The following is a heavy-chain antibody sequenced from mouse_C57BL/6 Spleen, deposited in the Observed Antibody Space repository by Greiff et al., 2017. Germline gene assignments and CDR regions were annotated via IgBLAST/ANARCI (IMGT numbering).Heavy chain of an antibody. Sequence: QVQLQQSGAELAKPGASVKLSCKASGYTFTSYWMHWVKQRPGQGLEWIGYINPSSGYTKYNQKFKDKATLTADKSSSTAYMQLSSLTYEDSAVYYCARHNYGSSYPFAYWGQGTLVTVSA. D-gene: IGHD1-1*01. J-gene: IGHJ3*01. CDR3: ARHNYGSSYPFAY. V-gene: IGHV1-7*01. CDR1: GYTFTSYW. CDR2: INPSSGYT.